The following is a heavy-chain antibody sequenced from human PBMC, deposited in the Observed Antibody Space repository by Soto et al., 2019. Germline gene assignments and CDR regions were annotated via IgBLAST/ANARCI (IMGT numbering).Heavy chain of an antibody. CDR1: GFTFTSSA. V-gene: IGHV1-58*02. D-gene: IGHD2-15*01. J-gene: IGHJ1*01. Sequence: SVKVSCKASGFTFTSSAMQWVRQARGQRLEWIGWIDVGSGNTNYSQKFQERVTITRNMSTSTAYMELSSLRSEDTAVYYCAAGLIGYCSGGSCYSSYFQHGGQGTLVTVSS. CDR2: IDVGSGNT. CDR3: AAGLIGYCSGGSCYSSYFQH.